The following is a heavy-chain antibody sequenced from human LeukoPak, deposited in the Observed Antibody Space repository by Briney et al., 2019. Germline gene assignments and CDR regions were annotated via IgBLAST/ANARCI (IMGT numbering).Heavy chain of an antibody. CDR3: AKESGELLRYFDY. CDR2: ISYDGSNK. J-gene: IGHJ4*02. Sequence: PGRSLRLSCAASGFTFSSYGMHWVRQAPGRGLEWVAVISYDGSNKYYADSVKGRFTISRDNSKNTLYLQMNSLRAEDTAVYYCAKESGELLRYFDYWGQGTLVTVSS. D-gene: IGHD5-12*01. V-gene: IGHV3-30*18. CDR1: GFTFSSYG.